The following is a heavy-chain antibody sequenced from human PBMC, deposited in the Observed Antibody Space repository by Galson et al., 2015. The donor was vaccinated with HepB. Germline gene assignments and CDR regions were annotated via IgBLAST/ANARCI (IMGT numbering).Heavy chain of an antibody. J-gene: IGHJ6*02. CDR2: INTNTGEP. V-gene: IGHV7-4-1*02. CDR3: ARVTSTHNFGRGRYSFYYYGMDV. D-gene: IGHD4-23*01. CDR1: GYTFTNYA. Sequence: SVKVSCKASGYTFTNYAINWVRQAPGQGLEWMGWINTNTGEPTYAQAFTGRFVFSLDTSVTTAHLQISSLKPEDTAVYYCARVTSTHNFGRGRYSFYYYGMDVWGQGTTVTVPS.